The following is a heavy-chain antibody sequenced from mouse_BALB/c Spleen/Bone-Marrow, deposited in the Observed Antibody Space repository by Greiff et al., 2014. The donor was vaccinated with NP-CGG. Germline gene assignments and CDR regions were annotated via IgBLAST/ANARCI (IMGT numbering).Heavy chain of an antibody. CDR3: ESRGEYFDV. J-gene: IGHJ1*01. Sequence: VQLQQSGPELVKPGASVKISCKASGYSFTGYYMHWVKQSHGNSLDWIGYIYPYKGVSSYNQKFKGKATLTVDKSSSTAYMELRSLTSDDSAVYYCESRGEYFDVWGAGTTVTVSS. V-gene: IGHV1-31*01. CDR2: IYPYKGVS. CDR1: GYSFTGYY.